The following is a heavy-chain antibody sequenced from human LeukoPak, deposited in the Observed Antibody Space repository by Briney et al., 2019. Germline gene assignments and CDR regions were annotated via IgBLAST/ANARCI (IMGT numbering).Heavy chain of an antibody. D-gene: IGHD4-11*01. CDR2: INHSGST. V-gene: IGHV4-34*01. CDR3: ANPPTVTSFDY. J-gene: IGHJ4*02. Sequence: SETLSLTCAVYGGSFSGFYWSWIRQPPGKGLEWIGEINHSGSTNYNPSLKSRVTISVDTSKNQFSLKLSSVTAADTAVYHCANPPTVTSFDYWGQGTLVTVSS. CDR1: GGSFSGFY.